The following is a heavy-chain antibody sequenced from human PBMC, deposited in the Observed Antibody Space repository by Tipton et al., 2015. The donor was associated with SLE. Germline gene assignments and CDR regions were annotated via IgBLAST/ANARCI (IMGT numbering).Heavy chain of an antibody. CDR1: GFTFSNYG. CDR2: LPYDGSNK. J-gene: IGHJ4*02. V-gene: IGHV3-30*02. D-gene: IGHD4-23*01. Sequence: GSLRLSCAASGFTFSNYGMHWVRQAPGKGLEWVAFLPYDGSNKYYGDSVKGRFTISRDNSKNILYLQMNGLRAEDTALYYCAKETKVGFFDYWGQGTLVTVSS. CDR3: AKETKVGFFDY.